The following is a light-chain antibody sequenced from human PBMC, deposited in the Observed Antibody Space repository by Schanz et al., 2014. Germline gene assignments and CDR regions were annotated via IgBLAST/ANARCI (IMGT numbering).Light chain of an antibody. Sequence: EIVLTQSPATLSLSPGERATLSCRASQSVSGYLGWYQQKPGQAPRLLIYGASTRATGIPARVSGSGSGTEFTLTISSLQPDDFTTYYCQQYNSYSATFGQGTKVEIK. J-gene: IGKJ1*01. CDR1: QSVSGY. CDR3: QQYNSYSAT. V-gene: IGKV3-15*01. CDR2: GAS.